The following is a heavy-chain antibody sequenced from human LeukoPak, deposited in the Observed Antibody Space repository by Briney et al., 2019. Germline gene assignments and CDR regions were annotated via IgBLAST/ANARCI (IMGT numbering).Heavy chain of an antibody. Sequence: SVKVSCKASGGTLSSYAISWVRQAPGQGLEWMGRIIAIFGTANYAQKFQGRVTITTDESTSTAYMELSSLRSEDTAVYYCASDGRYCRGGSCYSYWGQGTLVTVSS. CDR3: ASDGRYCRGGSCYSY. CDR1: GGTLSSYA. D-gene: IGHD2-15*01. CDR2: IIAIFGTA. J-gene: IGHJ4*02. V-gene: IGHV1-69*05.